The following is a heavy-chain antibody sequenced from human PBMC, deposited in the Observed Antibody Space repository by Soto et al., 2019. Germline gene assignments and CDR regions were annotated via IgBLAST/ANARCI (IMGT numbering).Heavy chain of an antibody. J-gene: IGHJ1*01. D-gene: IGHD3-22*01. CDR2: MYSGGST. CDR3: ARDRVESGYPEYFQH. V-gene: IGHV3-53*01. CDR1: GFTVSSNY. Sequence: EVQLVESGGGLIQPGGSLRLSCAASGFTVSSNYMSWVRQAPGKRLEWVSVMYSGGSTYYADSVKGRFTISRDNSKNTLYLQMNSLRAEDSAVYYCARDRVESGYPEYFQHWGQGTLVTVSS.